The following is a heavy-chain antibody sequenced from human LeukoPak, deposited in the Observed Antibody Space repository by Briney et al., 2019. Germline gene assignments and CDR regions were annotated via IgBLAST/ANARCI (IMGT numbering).Heavy chain of an antibody. CDR1: GYTFTSYG. D-gene: IGHD1-1*01. CDR2: FDPEDGET. CDR3: ATGGYALGRNAFDI. Sequence: GASVKVSCKASGYTFTSYGISWVRQAPGQGLEWMGGFDPEDGETIYAQKFQGRVTMTEDTSTDTAYMELSSLRSEDTAVYYCATGGYALGRNAFDIWGQGTMVTVSS. V-gene: IGHV1-24*01. J-gene: IGHJ3*02.